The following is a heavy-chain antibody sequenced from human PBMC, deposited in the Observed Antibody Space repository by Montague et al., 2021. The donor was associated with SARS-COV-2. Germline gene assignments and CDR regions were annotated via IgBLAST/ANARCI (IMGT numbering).Heavy chain of an antibody. CDR1: GGSFSGYY. CDR3: ARVRYYGSGTSLGMDV. CDR2: INHSGST. Sequence: SETLSLTCAVYGGSFSGYYWSWIRQPPGKGLEWTGEINHSGSTNYNPSLKSRVTISVDTSKNQFSLKLSSVTAADTAVYYCARVRYYGSGTSLGMDVWGQGTMVTVSS. V-gene: IGHV4-34*01. J-gene: IGHJ6*02. D-gene: IGHD3-10*01.